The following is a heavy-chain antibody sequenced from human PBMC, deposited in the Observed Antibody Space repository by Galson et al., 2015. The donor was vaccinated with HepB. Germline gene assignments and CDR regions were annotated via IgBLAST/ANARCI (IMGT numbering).Heavy chain of an antibody. CDR2: IFYSGNT. J-gene: IGHJ3*02. V-gene: IGHV4-39*02. D-gene: IGHD1-20*01. CDR1: GGSVRTHEDF. Sequence: SETLSLTCSVSGGSVRTHEDFWGWVRQPPGKGLEWIGMIFYSGNTHYNPSLKSRVSISVDTSKNQLSLNLTSVTAADTGVYYCARGLPNWSPRDLDIWGHGTMVTVSS. CDR3: ARGLPNWSPRDLDI.